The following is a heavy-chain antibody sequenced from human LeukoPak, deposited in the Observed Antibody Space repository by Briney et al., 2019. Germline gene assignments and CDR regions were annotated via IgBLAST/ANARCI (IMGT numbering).Heavy chain of an antibody. CDR1: GFTFSSYG. D-gene: IGHD5-18*01. V-gene: IGHV3-30*02. CDR3: AKDVRGYSYGYYFDY. CDR2: IRYDGSNK. Sequence: GGSLRLSCAASGFTFSSYGIHWVRQAPGKGLEWVAFIRYDGSNKYYADSVKGRFAISRDNSKNTLYLQMNSLRAEDTAVYYCAKDVRGYSYGYYFDYWGQGTLVTVSS. J-gene: IGHJ4*02.